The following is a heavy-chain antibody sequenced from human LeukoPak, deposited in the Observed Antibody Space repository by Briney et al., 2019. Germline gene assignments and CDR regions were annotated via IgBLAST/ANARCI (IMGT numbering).Heavy chain of an antibody. CDR2: ISSSSSYI. CDR3: ARDTTTVTTSD. D-gene: IGHD4-17*01. V-gene: IGHV3-21*01. J-gene: IGHJ4*02. Sequence: GGSLRLSCGASGLPFSSYSMTWLRRAPGKGVEWVSSISSSSSYIYYADSVKGRFTISRDNAKNSLYLQMNSLRAEDTAVYYCARDTTTVTTSDWGQGTLVTVSS. CDR1: GLPFSSYS.